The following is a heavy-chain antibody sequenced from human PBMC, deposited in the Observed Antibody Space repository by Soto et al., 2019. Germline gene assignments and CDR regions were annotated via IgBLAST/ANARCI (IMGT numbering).Heavy chain of an antibody. CDR1: GFTVSSNY. D-gene: IGHD5-12*01. CDR2: IYSVGST. V-gene: IGHV3-66*01. Sequence: GGSLRLSCAASGFTVSSNYMSWVRQAPGKGLEWVSVIYSVGSTYYADSVKGRFTISRDNSKNTLYLQMNSLRAEDTAVYYCARGLYSGWHYFDYWGQGTLVTVSS. J-gene: IGHJ4*02. CDR3: ARGLYSGWHYFDY.